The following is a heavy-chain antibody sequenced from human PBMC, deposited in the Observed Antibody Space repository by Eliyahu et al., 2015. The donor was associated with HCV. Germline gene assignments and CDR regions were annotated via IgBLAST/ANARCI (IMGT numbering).Heavy chain of an antibody. J-gene: IGHJ4*02. CDR1: GFXFSRYA. CDR2: ISGSGGST. V-gene: IGHV3-23*04. CDR3: AKDGYYDSSGYYGVE. Sequence: EVQLVESGGGLVQPGGSLXLSCAASGFXFSRYAMSWVRQAPGKGLEWVSAISGSGGSTYYADSVKGRFTISRDNSKNTLYLQMNSLRAEDTAVYYCAKDGYYDSSGYYGVEWGQGTLVTVSS. D-gene: IGHD3-22*01.